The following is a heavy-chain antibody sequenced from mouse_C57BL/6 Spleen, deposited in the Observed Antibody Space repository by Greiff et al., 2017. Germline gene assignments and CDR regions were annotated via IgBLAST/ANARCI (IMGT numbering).Heavy chain of an antibody. J-gene: IGHJ3*01. CDR3: AREDYYGSSSWFAY. CDR2: ISSGSSTL. Sequence: EVQGVESGGGLVKPGGSLKLSCAASGFTFSDYGMHWVRQAPETGLEWVAYISSGSSTLYYADTVKGRFAISSDNAKKPLFLQMTSLRSEDTAMYYCAREDYYGSSSWFAYWGQGTLVTVSA. V-gene: IGHV5-17*01. CDR1: GFTFSDYG. D-gene: IGHD1-1*01.